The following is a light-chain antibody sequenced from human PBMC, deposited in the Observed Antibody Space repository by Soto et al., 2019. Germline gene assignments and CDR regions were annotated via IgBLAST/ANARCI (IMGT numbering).Light chain of an antibody. J-gene: IGKJ1*01. Sequence: DIQMTQSPSTLSASVGDRVTISCRASQTISSWLPWYQQRPGKAPKLLIYDASSLETGVPSRFSGSGSGTEFALTISSLQPDDFATYYCQQHNSYPWTFGQGTNVEIK. CDR2: DAS. V-gene: IGKV1-5*01. CDR3: QQHNSYPWT. CDR1: QTISSW.